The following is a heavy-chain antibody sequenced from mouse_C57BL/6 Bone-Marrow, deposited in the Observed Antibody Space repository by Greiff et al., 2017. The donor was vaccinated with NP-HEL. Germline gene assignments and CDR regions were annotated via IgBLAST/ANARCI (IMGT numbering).Heavy chain of an antibody. CDR3: AVYYDYDGYAMDY. CDR2: INPNNGGT. CDR1: GYTFTDYY. Sequence: EVQLQQSGPELVKPGASVKISCKASGYTFTDYYMNWVKQSHGKSLEWIGDINPNNGGTSYNQKFKGKATLTVDKSSSTAYMELRSLTSEDSAVYYCAVYYDYDGYAMDYWGQGTSVTVSS. V-gene: IGHV1-26*01. J-gene: IGHJ4*01. D-gene: IGHD2-4*01.